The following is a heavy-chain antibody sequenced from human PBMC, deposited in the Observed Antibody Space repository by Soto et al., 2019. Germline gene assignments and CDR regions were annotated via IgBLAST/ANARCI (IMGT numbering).Heavy chain of an antibody. D-gene: IGHD2-15*01. CDR1: GGTFSSYA. CDR3: ARESRYCSGGSCYFLPGIDY. CDR2: IIPIFGTA. Sequence: QVQLVQSGAEVKKPGSSVKVSCKASGGTFSSYAISWVRQAPGQGLEWMGGIIPIFGTANYAQKFQGRVTITADESTSTASMELSSLRSADTAVYYCARESRYCSGGSCYFLPGIDYWGQGTLVTVSS. J-gene: IGHJ4*02. V-gene: IGHV1-69*12.